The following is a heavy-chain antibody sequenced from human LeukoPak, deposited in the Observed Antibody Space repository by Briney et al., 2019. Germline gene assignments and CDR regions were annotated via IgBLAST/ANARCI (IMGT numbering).Heavy chain of an antibody. D-gene: IGHD3-22*01. Sequence: PGGSLRLSCAASRYTFSSYAMSSVRQAPGKGLEWVSAISGSGGSTYYADSVKGRFTISRDNSKNTLYLQMNSLRAEDTAVYYCAKDYYDSSGYYFDYWGQGTLVTVSS. V-gene: IGHV3-23*01. CDR2: ISGSGGST. CDR1: RYTFSSYA. J-gene: IGHJ4*02. CDR3: AKDYYDSSGYYFDY.